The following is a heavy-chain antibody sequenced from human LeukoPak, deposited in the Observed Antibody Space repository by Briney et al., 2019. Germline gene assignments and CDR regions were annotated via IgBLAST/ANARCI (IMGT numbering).Heavy chain of an antibody. Sequence: PGGSLRLSCAASGFTFSSYAMTWVRQAPGKGLEWVSVISGSDDSTYYADSVKGRFTISRDNSKNTLYLQMNSLRVEDTAVYYCAKGRGYCSDGNCYSGFDYWGQGTLVTVSS. CDR3: AKGRGYCSDGNCYSGFDY. CDR1: GFTFSSYA. CDR2: ISGSDDST. V-gene: IGHV3-23*01. D-gene: IGHD2-15*01. J-gene: IGHJ4*02.